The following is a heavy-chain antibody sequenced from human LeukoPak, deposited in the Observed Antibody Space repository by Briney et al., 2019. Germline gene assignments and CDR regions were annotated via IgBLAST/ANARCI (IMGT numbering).Heavy chain of an antibody. J-gene: IGHJ5*02. V-gene: IGHV4-34*01. Sequence: SVTLSLTCAVYAGSFSGYYWSWLRQPQGKGLEWIGEINHSGSTNYNPSLKSRVTISVDTSKNQYSLKRSSVTAADTAVYYCARGRSHCSSTSCYILTRNKYYDILTGYYYLPFDPWGQGSLVTVSS. CDR2: INHSGST. D-gene: IGHD3-9*01. CDR3: ARGRSHCSSTSCYILTRNKYYDILTGYYYLPFDP. CDR1: AGSFSGYY.